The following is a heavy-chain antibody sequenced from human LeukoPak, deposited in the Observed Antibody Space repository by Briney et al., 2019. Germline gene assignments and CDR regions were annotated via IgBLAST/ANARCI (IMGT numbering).Heavy chain of an antibody. J-gene: IGHJ4*02. Sequence: GGSLRLSCTASGFTFDDYGMSWVRQAPGKGLEWVSGINWNGGSTGYADSVKGRFTISRDNAKNSLYLQMNSLRAEDTALYYCARVNDSSGYYSAPFDYWGQGTLSPSPQ. CDR1: GFTFDDYG. CDR3: ARVNDSSGYYSAPFDY. D-gene: IGHD3-22*01. V-gene: IGHV3-20*04. CDR2: INWNGGST.